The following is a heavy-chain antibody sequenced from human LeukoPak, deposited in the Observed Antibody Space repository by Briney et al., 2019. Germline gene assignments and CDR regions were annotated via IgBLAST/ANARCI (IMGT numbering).Heavy chain of an antibody. D-gene: IGHD4-17*01. CDR3: ASTVTHYDYGDYVLGY. V-gene: IGHV4-30-4*01. CDR1: GGSISSGDYY. Sequence: SETLSLTCTVSGGSISSGDYYWSWIRQPPGKGLEWIGYIYYSGSTYYNPSLKSRVTISVDTSKNQFSLKLSSVTAADTAVYYCASTVTHYDYGDYVLGYWGQGTLVTVSS. CDR2: IYYSGST. J-gene: IGHJ4*02.